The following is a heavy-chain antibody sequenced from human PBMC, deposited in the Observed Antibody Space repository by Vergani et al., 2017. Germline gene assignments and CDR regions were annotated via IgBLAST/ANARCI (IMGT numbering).Heavy chain of an antibody. CDR2: ISFDGTNE. J-gene: IGHJ4*02. Sequence: QVQLVESGGGVVQPGTSLRLSCVVSGFALNRHAMYWVRQAPGKGLEWVVGISFDGTNEYYPDLVKGRFTISRDIAKNTLYLQVRSLRLEDTGVYHCVRDRGLCAGGRCYTEAWDYWGQGILVTVTS. D-gene: IGHD2-2*02. V-gene: IGHV3-30-3*01. CDR1: GFALNRHA. CDR3: VRDRGLCAGGRCYTEAWDY.